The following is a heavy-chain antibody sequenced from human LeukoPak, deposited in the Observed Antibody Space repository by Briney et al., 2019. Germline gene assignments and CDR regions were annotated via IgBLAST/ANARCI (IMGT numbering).Heavy chain of an antibody. J-gene: IGHJ4*02. V-gene: IGHV3-23*01. Sequence: PGGSLRLSCAASGFTFRMFAISWVRQAPGKGLEWVSAITGSGGSTYYADSVKGRFTISRDNAKNSLYLQMNSLRAEDTALYYCARDPTLYGSGSYTLDYWGQGTLVTVSS. D-gene: IGHD3-10*01. CDR2: ITGSGGST. CDR1: GFTFRMFA. CDR3: ARDPTLYGSGSYTLDY.